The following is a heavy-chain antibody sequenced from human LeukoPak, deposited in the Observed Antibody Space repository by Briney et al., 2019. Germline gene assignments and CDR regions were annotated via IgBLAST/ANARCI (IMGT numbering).Heavy chain of an antibody. V-gene: IGHV1-2*02. D-gene: IGHD3-16*01. CDR2: INPNSGGT. CDR3: ARGGLYYVWDAFDI. J-gene: IGHJ3*02. Sequence: ASVKVSCKASGYTFTGYCMHWVRQAPGQGLEWMGWINPNSGGTNYAQKFQGRVTMTRDTSISTAYMELSRLRSDDTAVYYCARGGLYYVWDAFDIWGQGTMVTVSS. CDR1: GYTFTGYC.